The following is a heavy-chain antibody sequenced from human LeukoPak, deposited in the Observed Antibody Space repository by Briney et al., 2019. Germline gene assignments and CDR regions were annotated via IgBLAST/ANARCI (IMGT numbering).Heavy chain of an antibody. Sequence: GGSLRLSCAASGFTFDVYAMHWVRQAPGKGLEWVSGISWNSGSIGYADSVKGRFTISRDNAKNSLYLQMNSLRAEDTALYYCAKGYSYGYSYFDYWGQGTLVTVSS. CDR2: ISWNSGSI. D-gene: IGHD5-18*01. J-gene: IGHJ4*02. V-gene: IGHV3-9*01. CDR1: GFTFDVYA. CDR3: AKGYSYGYSYFDY.